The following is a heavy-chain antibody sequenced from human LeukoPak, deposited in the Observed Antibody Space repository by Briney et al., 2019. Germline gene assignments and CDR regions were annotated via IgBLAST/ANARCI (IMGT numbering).Heavy chain of an antibody. CDR1: GYSISSGYY. Sequence: KASETLSLTCTVSGYSISSGYYWGWIRQPPGKGLEWIGSIYYSGSTYYNPSLKSRVTISVDTSKNQFSLKLSSVTAADTAVYYCARVYYYDSSGYYWERDYFDYWGQGTLVTVSS. CDR3: ARVYYYDSSGYYWERDYFDY. CDR2: IYYSGST. V-gene: IGHV4-38-2*02. J-gene: IGHJ4*02. D-gene: IGHD3-22*01.